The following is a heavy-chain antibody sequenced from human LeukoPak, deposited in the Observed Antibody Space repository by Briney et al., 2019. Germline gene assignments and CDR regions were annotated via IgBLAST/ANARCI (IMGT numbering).Heavy chain of an antibody. CDR1: GFTFSSYS. D-gene: IGHD1-1*01. CDR3: VRDLNWNLDF. V-gene: IGHV3-48*02. Sequence: GRSLRLSCAASGFTFSSYSMNWVRQAPGEGLEYISYIDSTSSIIYYADSVKGRFTISRDNAKNSLYLQMNSLRDEDTAVYYCVRDLNWNLDFWGQGTLVTVSS. CDR2: IDSTSSII. J-gene: IGHJ4*02.